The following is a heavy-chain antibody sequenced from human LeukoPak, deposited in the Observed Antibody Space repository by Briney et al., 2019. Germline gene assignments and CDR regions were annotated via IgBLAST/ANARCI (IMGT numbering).Heavy chain of an antibody. V-gene: IGHV3-21*04. CDR1: GFTFSSYS. Sequence: PGGSLRLSCAASGFTFSSYSMNWVRQAPGKGLEWVSSISSSSSYIYYADSVKGRFTISRDNSKNTLYLQMNSLRAEDTAVYYCAKDRLGPRARFIDYWGQGTLVTVSS. CDR2: ISSSSSYI. J-gene: IGHJ4*02. D-gene: IGHD3-16*01. CDR3: AKDRLGPRARFIDY.